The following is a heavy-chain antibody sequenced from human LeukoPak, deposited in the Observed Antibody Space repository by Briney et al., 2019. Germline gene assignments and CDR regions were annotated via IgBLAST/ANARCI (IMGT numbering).Heavy chain of an antibody. J-gene: IGHJ4*02. CDR2: ISAYNGNT. D-gene: IGHD1-26*01. Sequence: ASVKVSCRASGYTFTKFGISWVRQAPGQGLEWMGWISAYNGNTNYLPKVQGRVTMTTDTSTSTAYMELRSLRDDDTAVYFCARGMGSTTFADFHCWGQGTLVTVSS. CDR3: ARGMGSTTFADFHC. CDR1: GYTFTKFG. V-gene: IGHV1-18*01.